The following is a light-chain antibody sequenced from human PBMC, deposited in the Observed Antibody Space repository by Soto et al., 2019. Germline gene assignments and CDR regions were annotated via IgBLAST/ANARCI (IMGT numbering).Light chain of an antibody. CDR1: NSNMGRNY. CDR2: RND. CDR3: AVWDNSLNGVA. Sequence: QSVLTQTPSAYGTPGQRVTISCSGSNSNMGRNYVYWYQQVPGTAPKLLMYRNDVRPSGVPDRFTGSKSGTPASLAISGLRSEDEADYYCAVWDNSLNGVAFGGGTKLTVL. V-gene: IGLV1-47*01. J-gene: IGLJ2*01.